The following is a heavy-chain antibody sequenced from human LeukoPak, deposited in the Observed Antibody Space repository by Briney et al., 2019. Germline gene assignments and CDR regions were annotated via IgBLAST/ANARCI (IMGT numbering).Heavy chain of an antibody. V-gene: IGHV4-34*01. Sequence: SETLSLTCAVYGGSFSGYYWSWIRQPPGKGLEWIGEISHSGSTNYNPSLKSRVTISVDTSKNQFSLKLSSVTAADTAVYYCAKHDHEIDFYYYGMDVWGQGTTVTVSS. CDR2: ISHSGST. CDR3: AKHDHEIDFYYYGMDV. D-gene: IGHD1-14*01. J-gene: IGHJ6*02. CDR1: GGSFSGYY.